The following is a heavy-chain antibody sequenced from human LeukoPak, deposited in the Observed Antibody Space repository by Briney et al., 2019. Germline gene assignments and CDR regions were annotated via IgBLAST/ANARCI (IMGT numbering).Heavy chain of an antibody. CDR2: IYYSGST. CDR3: ARAVAVVGVDY. CDR1: GGSISSGGYY. J-gene: IGHJ4*02. Sequence: SETLSLTCTVSGGSISSGGYYWSWIRQHPGKGLEWIGYIYYSGSTYYNPSLKSRVTISVDTSKNQFSLKLSSVTAADTAVYYCARAVAVVGVDYWGQGTLVTVSS. V-gene: IGHV4-31*03. D-gene: IGHD2-15*01.